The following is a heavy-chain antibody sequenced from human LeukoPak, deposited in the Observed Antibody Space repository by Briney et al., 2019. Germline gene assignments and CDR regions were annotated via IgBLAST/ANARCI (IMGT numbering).Heavy chain of an antibody. CDR1: RYSFPGYL. D-gene: IGHD2-8*01. CDR3: ARTLLLDPYGLDV. J-gene: IGHJ6*02. CDR2: INPASDRT. Sequence: GSAVTISCKASRYSFPGYLMHWVRQAPGRGVEWMELINPASDRTNLSAESQDQVTMTRETSISTAYMELSRLRSDDTAVYYCARTLLLDPYGLDVWGQ. V-gene: IGHV1-2*02.